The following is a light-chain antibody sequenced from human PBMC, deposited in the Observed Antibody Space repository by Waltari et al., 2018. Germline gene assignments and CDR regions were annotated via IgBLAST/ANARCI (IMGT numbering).Light chain of an antibody. J-gene: IGKJ1*01. Sequence: DIQMTQSPSTLSASIGDRVTITCRASQTIISWLAWDQQKPGQAPRLRIYRATALKTGVPSRFSGTGSGTEVTLTINGLQPDDSATYFCQQYDSFWSFGQGTKVEVK. CDR3: QQYDSFWS. CDR2: RAT. V-gene: IGKV1-5*03. CDR1: QTIISW.